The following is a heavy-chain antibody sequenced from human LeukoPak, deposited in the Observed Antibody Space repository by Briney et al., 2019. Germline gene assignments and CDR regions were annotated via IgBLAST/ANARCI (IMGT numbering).Heavy chain of an antibody. J-gene: IGHJ4*02. CDR2: IDSGGGDT. D-gene: IGHD1/OR15-1a*01. Sequence: PGGSLRLSCAASGFTFSSHAMGWVRQAPGKGREWVSAIDSGGGDTYYADSVKGRFTISRDNSKNTLYLQMNGLRAEDTAVYYCAKRAAGTPLGTFDCWGQGTLVTVSS. CDR3: AKRAAGTPLGTFDC. V-gene: IGHV3-23*01. CDR1: GFTFSSHA.